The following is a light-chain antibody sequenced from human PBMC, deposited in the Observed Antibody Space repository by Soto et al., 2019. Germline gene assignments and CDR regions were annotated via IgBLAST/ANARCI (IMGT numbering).Light chain of an antibody. CDR2: GAS. J-gene: IGKJ1*01. CDR3: QQYNNWPRT. CDR1: QSVSTN. Sequence: IVIAHSRATLSVSPGERATLSCRASQSVSTNLAWYQQKPGQAPKLLIYGASTRATGIPARFSGSGSGTEFTLTISSLQSEDFAIYYCQQYNNWPRTFGRGTKVDI. V-gene: IGKV3-15*01.